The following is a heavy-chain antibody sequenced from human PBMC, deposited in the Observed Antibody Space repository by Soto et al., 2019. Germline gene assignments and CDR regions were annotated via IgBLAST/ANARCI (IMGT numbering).Heavy chain of an antibody. Sequence: ASVKVSCKASGYTLTSYYLHWVREAPGQGPEWMGIINPSGGITNDAQKFQDRVTMTSDTSTSTVYMELSSLRSEDTAVYYCARGISTTRYYYYYGMDVWGQGTTVTVSS. D-gene: IGHD2-2*01. V-gene: IGHV1-46*01. CDR3: ARGISTTRYYYYYGMDV. CDR1: GYTLTSYY. CDR2: INPSGGIT. J-gene: IGHJ6*02.